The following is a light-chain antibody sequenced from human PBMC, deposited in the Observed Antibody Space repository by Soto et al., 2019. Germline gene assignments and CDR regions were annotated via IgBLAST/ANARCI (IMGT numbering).Light chain of an antibody. Sequence: DIQVTQSPSTLSASVGDRVTITCRASQSISSWLAWYQQRPGKAPKLLIFAASILESGVPSRFSGSGSGTEFTLTISSLQSDDFATYYCQQYNSFPLTFVGGTKVEI. V-gene: IGKV1-5*01. CDR1: QSISSW. J-gene: IGKJ4*01. CDR3: QQYNSFPLT. CDR2: AAS.